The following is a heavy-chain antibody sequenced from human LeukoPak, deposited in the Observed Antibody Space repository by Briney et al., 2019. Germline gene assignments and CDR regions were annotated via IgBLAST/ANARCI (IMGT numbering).Heavy chain of an antibody. CDR1: GFTFSSYA. CDR3: ARGTSGCDYALLAFDI. Sequence: GGSLRLSCAASGFTFSSYAMHWVRQAPGKGLEWVAVISYDGSNKYYADSVKGRFTISRDNSKNTLYLQMNSLRAEDTAVYYCARGTSGCDYALLAFDIWGQGTMVTVSS. J-gene: IGHJ3*02. D-gene: IGHD5-12*01. CDR2: ISYDGSNK. V-gene: IGHV3-30*04.